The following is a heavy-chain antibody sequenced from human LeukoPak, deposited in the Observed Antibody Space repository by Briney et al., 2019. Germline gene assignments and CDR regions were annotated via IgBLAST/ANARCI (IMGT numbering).Heavy chain of an antibody. Sequence: SETLSLTCAVYGGSFSGYYWSWIRQPPGKGLEWIGEINHSGSTNYNPSLKSRVTISVDTSKNQFSLKLSSVTAADTAVYYCARESENIVAGTIYFDYWGQGTLVTVSS. J-gene: IGHJ4*02. CDR2: INHSGST. CDR1: GGSFSGYY. D-gene: IGHD6-19*01. V-gene: IGHV4-34*01. CDR3: ARESENIVAGTIYFDY.